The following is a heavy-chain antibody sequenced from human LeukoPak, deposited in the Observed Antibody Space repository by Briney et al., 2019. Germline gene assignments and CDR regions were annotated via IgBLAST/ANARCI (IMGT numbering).Heavy chain of an antibody. CDR3: ARDLDRYSSSWSGGY. D-gene: IGHD6-13*01. V-gene: IGHV1-69*13. CDR2: IIPIFGTA. CDR1: GYTFTSYG. J-gene: IGHJ4*02. Sequence: ASVKVSCKASGYTFTSYGISWVRQAPGQGLEWMGGIIPIFGTANYAQKFQGRVTITADESTSTAYMELSSLRSEDTAVYYCARDLDRYSSSWSGGYWGQGTLVTVSS.